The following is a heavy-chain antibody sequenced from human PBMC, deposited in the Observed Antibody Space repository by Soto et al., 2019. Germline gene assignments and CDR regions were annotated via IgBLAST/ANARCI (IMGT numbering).Heavy chain of an antibody. CDR1: GGRLSNYG. Sequence: QVQLVQSGAAVKKPGSSVKVSCKASGGRLSNYGISWVRQAPGQGLEWMGGIIPVFGTANYEQKFQGRVTITADESTNIVYMDVTSLRSEDTAVYYCARGDATKIVVTTYYAMDVWGQGTPVTVSS. D-gene: IGHD4-17*01. V-gene: IGHV1-69*12. J-gene: IGHJ6*02. CDR3: ARGDATKIVVTTYYAMDV. CDR2: IIPVFGTA.